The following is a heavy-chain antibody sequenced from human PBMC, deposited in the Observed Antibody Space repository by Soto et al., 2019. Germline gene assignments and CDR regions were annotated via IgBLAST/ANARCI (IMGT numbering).Heavy chain of an antibody. D-gene: IGHD2-15*01. Sequence: QVQLVESGGGVVQPGRSLRLSCAASGFTFSSYGMHWVRQAPGKGLEWVAVIWYDGSNKYYADSVKGRFTISRDNSKNKLYLQMNSLRAEDTAVYYCARDSRYCSGGSCYFVGLGCFVYWGQGSLVTVSS. CDR2: IWYDGSNK. CDR1: GFTFSSYG. V-gene: IGHV3-33*01. J-gene: IGHJ4*02. CDR3: ARDSRYCSGGSCYFVGLGCFVY.